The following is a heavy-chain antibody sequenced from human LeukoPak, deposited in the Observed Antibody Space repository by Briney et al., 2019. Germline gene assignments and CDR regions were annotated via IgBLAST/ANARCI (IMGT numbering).Heavy chain of an antibody. V-gene: IGHV4-34*01. CDR1: GGSFSGYY. CDR3: ARGKNSSGYYRRRNSGFSY. J-gene: IGHJ4*02. CDR2: INHSGST. Sequence: PSETLSLTCAVYGGSFSGYYWSWIRQPPGKGLEWIGEINHSGSTNYNPSLKSRVTISVDTSKNQFSLKLSSVTAADTAVYYCARGKNSSGYYRRRNSGFSYWGQGTLVTVSS. D-gene: IGHD3-22*01.